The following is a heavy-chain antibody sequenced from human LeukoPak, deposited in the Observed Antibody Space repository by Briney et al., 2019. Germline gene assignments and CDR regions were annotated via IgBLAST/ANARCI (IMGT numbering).Heavy chain of an antibody. V-gene: IGHV4-61*02. J-gene: IGHJ4*02. Sequence: SQTLSLTCTVSGGSISSGSYDWYWIRQPAGKGLEWIGRIYTSGTSNYNPSLRSRVTISVDTSKNQFSLKLTSVTAANTPVYYCTKGREIWGQGTLVTVSS. CDR3: TKGREI. CDR2: IYTSGTS. CDR1: GGSISSGSYD.